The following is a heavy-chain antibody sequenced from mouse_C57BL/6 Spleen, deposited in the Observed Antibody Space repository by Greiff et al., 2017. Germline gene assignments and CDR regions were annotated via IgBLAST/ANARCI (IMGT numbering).Heavy chain of an antibody. D-gene: IGHD1-1*01. Sequence: QVQLKESGPELVKPGASVKISCKASGYAFSSSWMNWVKQRPGKGLEWIGRIYPGDGDTNYNGKFKGKATLTADKSSSTAYMQLSSLTSEDSAVYFCARRGITTVVEDYWGQGTTLTVSS. J-gene: IGHJ2*01. CDR3: ARRGITTVVEDY. CDR2: IYPGDGDT. CDR1: GYAFSSSW. V-gene: IGHV1-82*01.